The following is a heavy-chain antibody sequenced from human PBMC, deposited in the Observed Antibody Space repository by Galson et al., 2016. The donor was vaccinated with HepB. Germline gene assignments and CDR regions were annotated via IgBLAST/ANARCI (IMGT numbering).Heavy chain of an antibody. J-gene: IGHJ3*02. CDR1: GFIVSRNY. D-gene: IGHD3-22*01. V-gene: IGHV3-7*03. CDR3: ARDRNYYSTSTWYGVFDI. Sequence: SLRLSCAASGFIVSRNYMSWVRQAPGKGLEWVANIRRDASQTNYVDSVKGRFSISRDNAKNSSYLQMNSLRAEDTAVYYCARDRNYYSTSTWYGVFDIWGQGTMVTVSS. CDR2: IRRDASQT.